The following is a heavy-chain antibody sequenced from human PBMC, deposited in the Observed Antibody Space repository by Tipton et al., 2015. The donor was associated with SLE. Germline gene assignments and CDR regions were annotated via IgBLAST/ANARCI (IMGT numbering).Heavy chain of an antibody. Sequence: TLSLTCAVSGGSMSSDTYSWNWIRQPPGKGLEWIGYTFHSGSTYYNPSLKSRVTISVDRSKNQFSLKLSSVTAADTAVYYCARDHRGLAEGQAFGIWGQGTMVTVSS. CDR3: ARDHRGLAEGQAFGI. CDR2: TFHSGST. V-gene: IGHV4-30-2*01. J-gene: IGHJ3*02. CDR1: GGSMSSDTYS. D-gene: IGHD3-10*01.